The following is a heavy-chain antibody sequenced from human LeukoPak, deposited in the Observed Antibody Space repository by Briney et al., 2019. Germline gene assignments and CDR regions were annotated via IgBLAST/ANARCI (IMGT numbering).Heavy chain of an antibody. D-gene: IGHD1-26*01. CDR3: ARDHVGATGDYYYYYMDV. CDR2: IYTSGST. V-gene: IGHV4-61*02. J-gene: IGHJ6*03. CDR1: GGSISSSSYY. Sequence: SETLSLTCTVSGGSISSSSYYWSWIRQPAGKGLEWIGRIYTSGSTNYNPSLKSRVTISVDTSKNQFSLKLSSVTAADTAVYYCARDHVGATGDYYYYYMDVWGKGTTVTVSS.